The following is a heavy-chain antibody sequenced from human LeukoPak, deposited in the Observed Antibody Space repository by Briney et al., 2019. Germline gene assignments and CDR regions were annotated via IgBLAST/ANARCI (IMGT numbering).Heavy chain of an antibody. CDR3: ARGYYYQTSGRSQFYFDY. CDR1: GFTFDDYA. J-gene: IGHJ4*02. Sequence: PGGSLRLSCAASGFTFDDYAMHWVRQAPGKGLEWVSGLSWHSERTGYADSVKGRFTISRDSSKNTLYVQMNSLRAEDTAIYYCARGYYYQTSGRSQFYFDYWGQGTLVTVPS. CDR2: LSWHSERT. D-gene: IGHD3-22*01. V-gene: IGHV3-9*01.